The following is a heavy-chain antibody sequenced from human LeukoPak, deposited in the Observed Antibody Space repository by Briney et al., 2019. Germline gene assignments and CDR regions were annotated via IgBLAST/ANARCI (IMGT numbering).Heavy chain of an antibody. CDR2: IYYSGST. J-gene: IGHJ4*02. CDR1: GGSISSYY. V-gene: IGHV4-59*08. D-gene: IGHD3-9*01. CDR3: ARANFDWYSYYFDY. Sequence: SETLSLTCTVSGGSISSYYWSWIRQPPGKGLEWIGYIYYSGSTYYNPSLKSRVTISVDTSKNQFSLKLSSVTAADTAVYYCARANFDWYSYYFDYWGQGTLVTVSS.